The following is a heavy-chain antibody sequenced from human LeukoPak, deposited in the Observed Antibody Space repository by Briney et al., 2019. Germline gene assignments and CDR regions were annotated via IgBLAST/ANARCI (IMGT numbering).Heavy chain of an antibody. Sequence: PSETLSLTCAVSGYSFSSGYYWGWIRQPPGKGLEWIGSIFHSGITYYNPSLETRVTLSVGTSKNQFSLNVNSVTATDTAVYYCARGAGTRHLDYWGQGTLVTVSS. V-gene: IGHV4-38-2*01. J-gene: IGHJ4*02. CDR2: IFHSGIT. CDR3: ARGAGTRHLDY. D-gene: IGHD1-7*01. CDR1: GYSFSSGYY.